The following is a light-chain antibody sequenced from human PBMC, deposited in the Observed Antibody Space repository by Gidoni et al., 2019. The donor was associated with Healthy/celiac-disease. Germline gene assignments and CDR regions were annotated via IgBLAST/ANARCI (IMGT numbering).Light chain of an antibody. Sequence: QSALTQPASVSGSPGQSITISCTVTSSDVGGYNYVSWYQQHPGKAPKLMIYDVSSRPSGVSNRFSGSKSGNTASLTISGLQAEDEADYYCSSYTSSSTYVFGTGTKVTVL. CDR2: DVS. CDR1: SSDVGGYNY. J-gene: IGLJ1*01. V-gene: IGLV2-14*03. CDR3: SSYTSSSTYV.